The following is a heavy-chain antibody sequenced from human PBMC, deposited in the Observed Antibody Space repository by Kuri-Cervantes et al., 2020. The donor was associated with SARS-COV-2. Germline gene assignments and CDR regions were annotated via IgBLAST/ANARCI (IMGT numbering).Heavy chain of an antibody. CDR1: GFTVSSNY. V-gene: IGHV3-53*01. D-gene: IGHD1-26*01. CDR2: IYSSGST. Sequence: GESLKISCAASGFTVSSNYMSWVRQAPGKGLEWVSVIYSSGSTYYADSVQGRFTISRDNSKNTLYLQMNSLRVEDTAVYYCAREDRYGGNLNWFDPWGQGTLVTVSS. CDR3: AREDRYGGNLNWFDP. J-gene: IGHJ5*02.